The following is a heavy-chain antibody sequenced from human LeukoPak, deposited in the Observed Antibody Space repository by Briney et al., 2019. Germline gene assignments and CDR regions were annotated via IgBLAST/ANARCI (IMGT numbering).Heavy chain of an antibody. CDR3: ARQRDTAMVLNDAFDI. V-gene: IGHV1-69*05. CDR1: GGTFSSYA. Sequence: SVKVSCKASGGTFSSYAISWVRQAPGQGLEWMGGIIPIFGTANYAQKFQGRVTITTDESTSTAYMELSSPRSEDTAVYYCARQRDTAMVLNDAFDIWGQGTMVTVSS. CDR2: IIPIFGTA. J-gene: IGHJ3*02. D-gene: IGHD5-18*01.